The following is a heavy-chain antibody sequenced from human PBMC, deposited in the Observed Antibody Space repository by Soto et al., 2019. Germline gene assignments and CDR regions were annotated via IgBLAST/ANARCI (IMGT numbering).Heavy chain of an antibody. V-gene: IGHV4-34*01. D-gene: IGHD6-6*01. Sequence: PGKGLEWIGEVNHSGEATYNPSLQSRVTISLDTSNNHFSLKMTSVTAADTAVYYCASREGLSSSPGINGFDPWGQGTLVTVTP. CDR2: VNHSGEA. J-gene: IGHJ5*02. CDR3: ASREGLSSSPGINGFDP.